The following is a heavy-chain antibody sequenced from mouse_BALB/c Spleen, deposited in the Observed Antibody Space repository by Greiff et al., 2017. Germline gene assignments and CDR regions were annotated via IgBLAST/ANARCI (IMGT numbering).Heavy chain of an antibody. V-gene: IGHV7-1*02. J-gene: IGHJ1*01. CDR2: SRNKANDYTT. CDR1: GFTFSDFY. CDR3: ARDYYYSGSSYWSMDV. Sequence: EVKVVESGGGLVQPGGSLRLSCATSGFTFSDFYMEWVRQPPGKRLEWIAASRNKANDYTTEYSASVKGRFIVTRDTSQTILYLQMNARRAEDTAISYYARDYYYSGSSYWSMDVWGEGTTVTVSS. D-gene: IGHD1-1*01.